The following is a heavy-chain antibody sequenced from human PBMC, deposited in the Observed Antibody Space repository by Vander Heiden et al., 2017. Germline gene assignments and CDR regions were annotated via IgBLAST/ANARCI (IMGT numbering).Heavy chain of an antibody. CDR2: IKSKTDGGTT. J-gene: IGHJ6*02. D-gene: IGHD6-19*01. CDR1: GFTFSKAW. V-gene: IGHV3-15*01. Sequence: EVQLVESGGGLVKPGGSLRLACAASGFTFSKAWMSWVRQAPGKGLEWVGRIKSKTDGGTTDYAAPVKGRFTISRDDSKNTLYLQMNSLKTEDTAVYYCTTGPSSGWSYYYYYGMDVWGQGTTVTVSS. CDR3: TTGPSSGWSYYYYYGMDV.